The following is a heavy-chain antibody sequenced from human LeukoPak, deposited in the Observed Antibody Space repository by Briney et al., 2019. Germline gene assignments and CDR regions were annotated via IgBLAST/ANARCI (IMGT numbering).Heavy chain of an antibody. CDR3: ARYRHLGY. J-gene: IGHJ4*02. CDR2: INQNGGEK. Sequence: GGSLRLSCAASGFSFTSYAMSWVRQAPGKGLEWVANINQNGGEKYYVDSVKGRFTISRDNGKNSLYLQMNSLRAEDTAVYYCARYRHLGYWGQGTLVTVSS. CDR1: GFSFTSYA. V-gene: IGHV3-7*01.